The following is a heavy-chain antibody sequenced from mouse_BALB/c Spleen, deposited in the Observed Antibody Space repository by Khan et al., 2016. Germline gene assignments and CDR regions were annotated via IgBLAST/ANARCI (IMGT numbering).Heavy chain of an antibody. CDR3: ARDRYDYFDY. CDR2: IYSSGIL. D-gene: IGHD2-14*01. Sequence: EVQLQESGPGLVKPSQTVSLTCTFTGISITTGNYRWSWIRQFPGNKLEWLAYIYSSGILTYNPSLTSRTPITRDTSKNQCVLEINSLTAEATATYYCARDRYDYFDYWGQGATLTVSS. CDR1: GISITTGNYR. J-gene: IGHJ2*01. V-gene: IGHV3-5*02.